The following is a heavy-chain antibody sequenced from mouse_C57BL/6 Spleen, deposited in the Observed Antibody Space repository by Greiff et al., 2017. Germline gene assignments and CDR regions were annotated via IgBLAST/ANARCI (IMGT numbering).Heavy chain of an antibody. CDR3: AFEGCSGYSMDY. D-gene: IGHD3-2*02. V-gene: IGHV14-2*01. CDR2: IDPEDGET. J-gene: IGHJ4*01. CDR1: GFNIKDYY. Sequence: VQLKESGAELVKPGASVKLSCTASGFNIKDYYMHWVKQRTEQGLEWIGRIDPEDGETKYAPKFQGKATITADTSSNTAYLQLSNLTSEDTAVYYYAFEGCSGYSMDYCCQSTSFPVAS.